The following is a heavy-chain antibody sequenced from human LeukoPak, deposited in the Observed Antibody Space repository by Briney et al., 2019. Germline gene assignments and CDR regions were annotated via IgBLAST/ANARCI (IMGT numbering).Heavy chain of an antibody. Sequence: PGGSLRLSCAAPGFTFSGSAIHWVRQASGKGLEWVGRIRSKANSYATSSAASVKGRFTISRDDSKNTAYLQMSSLKTEDTAVYYCTRDYGVLFDYWGQGTLVTVSS. CDR3: TRDYGVLFDY. V-gene: IGHV3-73*01. J-gene: IGHJ4*02. D-gene: IGHD4-17*01. CDR1: GFTFSGSA. CDR2: IRSKANSYAT.